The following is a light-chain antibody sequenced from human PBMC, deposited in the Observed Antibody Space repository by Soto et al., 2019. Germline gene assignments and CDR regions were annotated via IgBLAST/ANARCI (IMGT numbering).Light chain of an antibody. CDR2: GAS. Sequence: EIVMTQSPATPSVSPGERATLSCRASHSVRSSLAWYQQKPGQAPRLLIHGASTRATGIPGRFSGSGSGTDFTLTISRLEPEDFAVYYCHQYDSWTFGQGTKVDIK. CDR3: HQYDSWT. V-gene: IGKV3-15*01. CDR1: HSVRSS. J-gene: IGKJ1*01.